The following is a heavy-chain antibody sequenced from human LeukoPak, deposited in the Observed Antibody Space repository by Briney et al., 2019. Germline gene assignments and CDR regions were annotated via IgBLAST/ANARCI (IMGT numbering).Heavy chain of an antibody. CDR3: AGSGSHVY. J-gene: IGHJ4*02. Sequence: GGSLRLSCAASGFTFRSYDINWVRQAPGKGLEWVSSITGNGVSTNFADSVEGRFTISRDNSKNTAYLQMNSLRAEDTAVYYCAGSGSHVYWGQGTLVTVSS. CDR2: ITGNGVST. CDR1: GFTFRSYD. D-gene: IGHD1-26*01. V-gene: IGHV3-23*01.